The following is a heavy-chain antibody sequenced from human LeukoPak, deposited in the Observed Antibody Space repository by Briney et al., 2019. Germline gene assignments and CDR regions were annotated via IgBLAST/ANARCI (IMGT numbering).Heavy chain of an antibody. V-gene: IGHV1-2*06. CDR2: INPNSGGT. J-gene: IGHJ2*01. CDR3: ARAPMLGWWYFDL. Sequence: ASAKVSCKASGYTFTGYYMHWVRQAPGQGLEWMGRINPNSGGTNYAQKFQGRVTMTRDTSISTAYMELSRLRSDDTAVYYCARAPMLGWWYFDLWGRGTLVTVSS. D-gene: IGHD2-8*01. CDR1: GYTFTGYY.